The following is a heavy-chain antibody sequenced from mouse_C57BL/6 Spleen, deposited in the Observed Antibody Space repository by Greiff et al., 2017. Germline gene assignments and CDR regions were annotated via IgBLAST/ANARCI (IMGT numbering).Heavy chain of an antibody. J-gene: IGHJ4*01. D-gene: IGHD2-2*01. V-gene: IGHV1-26*01. CDR2: INPNNGGT. Sequence: VQLQQSGPELVKPGASVKISCKASGYTFTDYYMNWVKQSHGKSLEWIGDINPNNGGTSYNQKFKGKATLTVDKSSSTAYMELRSLTSEDSAVYYCARRGGYVYAMDYWGQGTSVTVSS. CDR1: GYTFTDYY. CDR3: ARRGGYVYAMDY.